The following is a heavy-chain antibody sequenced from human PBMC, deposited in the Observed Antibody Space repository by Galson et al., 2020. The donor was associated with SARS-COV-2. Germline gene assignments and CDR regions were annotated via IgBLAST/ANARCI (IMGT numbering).Heavy chain of an antibody. D-gene: IGHD2-15*01. J-gene: IGHJ6*02. CDR3: AKDLGRVVVAAEYYYYGMDG. CDR2: ISYDGSNK. V-gene: IGHV3-30*18. CDR1: GFTFSSYG. Sequence: GESLKISCAASGFTFSSYGMHWVRQAPGKGLEWVAVISYDGSNKYYADSVKGRFTISRDNSKNTLYLQMNSLRAEDTAVYYCAKDLGRVVVAAEYYYYGMDGWGQGTTVTVSS.